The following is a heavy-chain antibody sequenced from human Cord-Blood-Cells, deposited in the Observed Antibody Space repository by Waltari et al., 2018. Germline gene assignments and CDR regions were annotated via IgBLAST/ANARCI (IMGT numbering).Heavy chain of an antibody. CDR1: GFTFSSYG. Sequence: QVQLVESGGGVVQSGRSLRLSCAASGFTFSSYGMHWFRQAPGKGLEWMAVIWYYGSNTYYADSVKGRFNISRDNSKNTLYLQMNSLRAEDTAVYYCARADLTGYDYWGQGTLVTVSS. J-gene: IGHJ4*02. D-gene: IGHD3-9*01. CDR2: IWYYGSNT. V-gene: IGHV3-33*01. CDR3: ARADLTGYDY.